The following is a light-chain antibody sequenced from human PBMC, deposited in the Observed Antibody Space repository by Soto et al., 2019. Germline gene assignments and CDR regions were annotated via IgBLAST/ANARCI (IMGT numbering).Light chain of an antibody. CDR1: QSVSSSY. Sequence: EIVLTQSPGTLSLSPGERATLSCRASQSVSSSYLAWYQQKPGQAPRLLIYGASSRATGIPDRFSGSGSGTEFTLTISRLEPVDFAVYYCQQYDSSPSTFGGGTKVEIK. V-gene: IGKV3-20*01. CDR3: QQYDSSPST. J-gene: IGKJ4*01. CDR2: GAS.